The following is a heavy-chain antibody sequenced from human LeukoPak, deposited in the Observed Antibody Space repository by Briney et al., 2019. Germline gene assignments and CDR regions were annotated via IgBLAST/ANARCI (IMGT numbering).Heavy chain of an antibody. CDR3: GPSRGYLFLWFQH. CDR2: LANSGRRI. J-gene: IGHJ1*01. D-gene: IGHD3-22*01. CDR1: GFTFSNYE. V-gene: IGHV3-48*03. Sequence: GGTLRLSCSASGFTFSNYEMNWVRQAPSQGMELDSYLANSGRRIYYVYSEKDRFTICRDNEKSSLYVQMNSLRADDTAVYYCGPSRGYLFLWFQHWGEGTLVTVSS.